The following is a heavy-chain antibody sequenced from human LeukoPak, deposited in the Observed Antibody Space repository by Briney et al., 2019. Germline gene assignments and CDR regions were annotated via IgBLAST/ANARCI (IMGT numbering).Heavy chain of an antibody. CDR1: GGSISSYY. J-gene: IGHJ5*02. CDR2: IYYSGST. V-gene: IGHV4-59*01. Sequence: SETLSLTCTVSGGSISSYYWSWIRQPPGKGLEWIGYIYYSGSTNYNPSLKSRVTISVDTSKNQFSLKLSSVTAADTAVYYCARTRLWFGEKGWFDPWGQGTLVTVSS. D-gene: IGHD3-10*01. CDR3: ARTRLWFGEKGWFDP.